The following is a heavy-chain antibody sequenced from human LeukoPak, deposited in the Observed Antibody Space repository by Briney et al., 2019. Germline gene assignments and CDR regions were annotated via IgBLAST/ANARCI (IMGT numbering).Heavy chain of an antibody. CDR1: GFTFSSYS. CDR2: ISSSSSSTI. D-gene: IGHD3-16*01. CDR3: ARELFSSDYIWGSYYHQFDY. V-gene: IGHV3-48*02. J-gene: IGHJ4*02. Sequence: PGGSLRLSCAASGFTFSSYSMNWVRQAPGKGLEWVSYISSSSSSTIYYADSVKGRFTISRDNAKNSLYLQMNSLRDEDTAVYYCARELFSSDYIWGSYYHQFDYWGQGTLVTVSS.